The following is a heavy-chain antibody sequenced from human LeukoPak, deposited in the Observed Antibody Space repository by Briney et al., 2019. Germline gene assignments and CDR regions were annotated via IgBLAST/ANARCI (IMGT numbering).Heavy chain of an antibody. Sequence: SETLSLTCTVSGGSISSYYWSWIRQPAGKGPEWIGRIYTSGSTNYNPSLKSRVTMSVDTSKNQFSLKLSSVTAADTAVYYCARDRYCSSTSCYPDYWGQGTLVTVSS. CDR1: GGSISSYY. D-gene: IGHD2-2*01. J-gene: IGHJ4*02. V-gene: IGHV4-4*07. CDR2: IYTSGST. CDR3: ARDRYCSSTSCYPDY.